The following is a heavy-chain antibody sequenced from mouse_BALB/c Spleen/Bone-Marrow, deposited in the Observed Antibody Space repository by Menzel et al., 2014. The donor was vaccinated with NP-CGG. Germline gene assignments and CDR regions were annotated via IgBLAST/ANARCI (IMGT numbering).Heavy chain of an antibody. Sequence: VKLQESGPGLVAPSQSLSITCTVSGFSLTSYGVHWVRQPPGKGLEWLGVIWAGGSTNYNSALMSRLSISKDNSKSXVFLKMNSLQTDDTAMYYCARDYYGSQYYFDYWGQGTTLTVSS. CDR3: ARDYYGSQYYFDY. CDR1: GFSLTSYG. J-gene: IGHJ2*01. D-gene: IGHD1-1*01. V-gene: IGHV2-9*02. CDR2: IWAGGST.